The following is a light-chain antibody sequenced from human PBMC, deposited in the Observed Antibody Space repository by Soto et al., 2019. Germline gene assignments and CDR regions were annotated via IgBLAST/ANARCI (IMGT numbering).Light chain of an antibody. Sequence: QLVLTQSPSASASLGASVKLTCTLSSGHSSYAIAWHQQQPEKGPRYLMKLDSDGSHTKGDAIPDRFSGSSSGAERYLTISSLQSEVEADYYCQTWGTGIHVVFGGGTKLTVL. J-gene: IGLJ2*01. CDR1: SGHSSYA. CDR3: QTWGTGIHVV. CDR2: LDSDGSH. V-gene: IGLV4-69*01.